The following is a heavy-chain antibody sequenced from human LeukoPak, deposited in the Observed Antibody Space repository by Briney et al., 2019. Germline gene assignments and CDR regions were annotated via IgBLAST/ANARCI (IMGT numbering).Heavy chain of an antibody. CDR3: ARETTIAAAPNWFDP. V-gene: IGHV3-7*03. Sequence: PGGSLRLSCAASGFTFSSYWMSWVRQAPGKGVEWVANIKQDGSEKYYVDSVKGRFTISRDNAKNSLYLQMNSLRAEDTAVYYCARETTIAAAPNWFDPWGQGTLVTVSS. CDR1: GFTFSSYW. D-gene: IGHD6-13*01. J-gene: IGHJ5*02. CDR2: IKQDGSEK.